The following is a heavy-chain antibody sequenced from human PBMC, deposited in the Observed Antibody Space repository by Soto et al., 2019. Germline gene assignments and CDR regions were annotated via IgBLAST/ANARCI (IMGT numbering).Heavy chain of an antibody. CDR1: GYTFTSYG. J-gene: IGHJ3*02. CDR3: ARDYYDSSGYYYRSAFDI. Sequence: AASVKVSCKASGYTFTSYGISWVRQAPGQGLEWMGWISAYNGNTNYAQKLQGRVTMTTDTSTSTAYMELRSLRSDDTAVYYCARDYYDSSGYYYRSAFDIWGQGTMVTVS. V-gene: IGHV1-18*04. CDR2: ISAYNGNT. D-gene: IGHD3-22*01.